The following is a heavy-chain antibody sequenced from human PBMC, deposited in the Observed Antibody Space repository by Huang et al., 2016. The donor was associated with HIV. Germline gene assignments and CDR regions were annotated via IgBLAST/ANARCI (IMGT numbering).Heavy chain of an antibody. CDR1: GYGFRSYW. V-gene: IGHV5-51*01. CDR3: ARQVDGFRSHFDF. CDR2: NYPRDSKT. D-gene: IGHD5-18*01. J-gene: IGHJ4*02. Sequence: EVLLVQSGAELKESGESLKISCKASGYGFRSYWIGWVRQKPGKGLEWMGFNYPRDSKTKSSPSFGGQVTISAYKSTRTAYLQWESLKAPDTAIYFCARQVDGFRSHFDFWGQGTLVSVSS.